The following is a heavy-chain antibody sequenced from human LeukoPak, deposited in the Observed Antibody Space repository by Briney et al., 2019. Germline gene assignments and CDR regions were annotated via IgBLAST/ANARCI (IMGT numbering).Heavy chain of an antibody. CDR1: GFTFSSYA. D-gene: IGHD2-2*01. V-gene: IGHV3-30*04. J-gene: IGHJ6*03. CDR3: ARENIVVVPAAMGVDYYYMDV. CDR2: ISYDGSNK. Sequence: PGGSLGLSCAASGFTFSSYAMHWVRQAPGKGLEWVAVISYDGSNKYYADSVKGRFTISRDNSKNTLYLQMNSLRAEDTAVYYCARENIVVVPAAMGVDYYYMDVWGKGTTVTVSS.